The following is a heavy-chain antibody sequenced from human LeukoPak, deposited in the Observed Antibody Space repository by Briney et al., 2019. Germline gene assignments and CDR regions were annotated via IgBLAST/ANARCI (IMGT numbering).Heavy chain of an antibody. CDR1: GFTFSSYW. CDR2: IKQDGSEK. J-gene: IGHJ6*03. V-gene: IGHV3-7*01. D-gene: IGHD3-10*01. Sequence: PGGSLRVSCAASGFTFSSYWMSWVRQAPGKGLEWVANIKQDGSEKYYVDSVKGRFTISRDNAKNSLYLQMNSLRAEDTAVYYCARASYYYGSGSYYGYIYYYYYMDVWGKGTTVTVSS. CDR3: ARASYYYGSGSYYGYIYYYYYMDV.